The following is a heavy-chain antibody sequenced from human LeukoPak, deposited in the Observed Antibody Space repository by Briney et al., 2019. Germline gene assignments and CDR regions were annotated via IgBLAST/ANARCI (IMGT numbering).Heavy chain of an antibody. J-gene: IGHJ4*02. Sequence: GGSLRLSCAASGFTFSSYEMNWVRQAPGKGLVWVSRINSDGSSTSYADSVKGRFTISRDNAKNSLYLQMNSLRVEDTAVYYCAKLAKYFYGSETYYFFEHWGQGTPVTASS. D-gene: IGHD3-10*01. CDR1: GFTFSSYE. CDR2: INSDGSST. V-gene: IGHV3-74*01. CDR3: AKLAKYFYGSETYYFFEH.